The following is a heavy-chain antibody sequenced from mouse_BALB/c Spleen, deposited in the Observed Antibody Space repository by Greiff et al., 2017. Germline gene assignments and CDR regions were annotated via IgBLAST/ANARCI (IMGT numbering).Heavy chain of an antibody. D-gene: IGHD2-14*01. CDR3: ARSYRYDFDY. V-gene: IGHV1-14*01. Sequence: VHVKQSGPELVKPGASVKMSCKASGYTFTSYVMHWVKQKPGQGLEWIGYINPYNDGTKYNEKFKGKATLTSDKSSSTAYMELSSLTSEDSAVYYCARSYRYDFDYWGQGTTLTVSS. J-gene: IGHJ2*01. CDR1: GYTFTSYV. CDR2: INPYNDGT.